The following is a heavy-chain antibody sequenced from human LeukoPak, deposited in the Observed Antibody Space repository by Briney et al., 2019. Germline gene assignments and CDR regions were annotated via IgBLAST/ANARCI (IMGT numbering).Heavy chain of an antibody. CDR3: TRPGIVGATVDY. J-gene: IGHJ4*02. CDR2: IRSKANSYAT. Sequence: GGSLRLSCAASGFTFSGSAMYWVRQASGKGLEWVGRIRSKANSYATAYAASVKGRFTISRDDSKNTAYLQMNSLKTEDTAVYYCTRPGIVGATVDYWGQGTLVTVSS. CDR1: GFTFSGSA. D-gene: IGHD1-26*01. V-gene: IGHV3-73*01.